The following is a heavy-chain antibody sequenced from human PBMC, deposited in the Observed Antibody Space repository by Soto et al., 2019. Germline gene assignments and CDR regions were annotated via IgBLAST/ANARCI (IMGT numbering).Heavy chain of an antibody. CDR1: GDSVSNSRAA. Sequence: PSPTLSLTCAISGDSVSNSRAAWNWIRDSPSRGLEWLGRTYYSSKWYYDYAVSVQSRITISPDTSKNQFSLQLGSVTPEDTAVYYCAGGYGLNVWRQGTTVTVSS. CDR2: TYYSSKWYY. V-gene: IGHV6-1*01. J-gene: IGHJ6*02. CDR3: AGGYGLNV.